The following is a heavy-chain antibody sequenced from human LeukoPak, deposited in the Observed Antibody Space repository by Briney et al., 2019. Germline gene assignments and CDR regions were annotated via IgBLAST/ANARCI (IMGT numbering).Heavy chain of an antibody. J-gene: IGHJ4*02. Sequence: GGSLRLSCAASGFTFSSYSMNWVRQAPGKGLEWVTFILYDGSKKYYADSVKGRFTISRDNSKNTLYLQMNSLRAEDTAVYYCARRAGAYSHPYDYWGQGTLVTVSS. CDR3: ARRAGAYSHPYDY. V-gene: IGHV3-30*03. CDR2: ILYDGSKK. CDR1: GFTFSSYS. D-gene: IGHD4/OR15-4a*01.